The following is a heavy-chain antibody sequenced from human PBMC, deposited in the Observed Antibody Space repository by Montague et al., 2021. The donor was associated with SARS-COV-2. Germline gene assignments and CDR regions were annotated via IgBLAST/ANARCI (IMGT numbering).Heavy chain of an antibody. Sequence: SETLSLTCTVSGGSISSYYWSWIRQPPGKGLELIWYIYYSWSTXXXPSXXXRXTISVDTSKNQFSLKLSSVTAADTAVYYCARYYYDFWSGYYSHYYFDCWGQGTLVTVSS. CDR3: ARYYYDFWSGYYSHYYFDC. CDR2: IYYSWST. D-gene: IGHD3-3*01. V-gene: IGHV4-59*01. CDR1: GGSISSYY. J-gene: IGHJ4*02.